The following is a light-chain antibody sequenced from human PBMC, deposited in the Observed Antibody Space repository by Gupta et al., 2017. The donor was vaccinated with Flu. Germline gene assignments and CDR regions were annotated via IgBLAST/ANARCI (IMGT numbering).Light chain of an antibody. Sequence: QLVLTQSPSASASLVASVKLTCTLSSGHNSYAIAWHQQQPEKGPRYLMKVNSDGSNSKGDGIPDRFSGSSSGAERYLTISSLQAEDEADYYCQTWGTGIRVFGGGAKLTVL. CDR2: VNSDGSN. CDR1: SGHNSYA. J-gene: IGLJ3*02. CDR3: QTWGTGIRV. V-gene: IGLV4-69*01.